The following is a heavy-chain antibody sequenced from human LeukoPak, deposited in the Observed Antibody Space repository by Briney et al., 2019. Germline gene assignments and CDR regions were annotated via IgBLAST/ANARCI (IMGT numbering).Heavy chain of an antibody. CDR1: GGSISSYY. Sequence: SETLSLTCTVSGGSISSYYWSWIRQPPGKGLEWIGSIYYSGSTYYNPSLKSRVTISVDTSKNQFSLKLSSVTAADTAVYYCARHKNSYYDFWSGYYTGYKNPALHFDYWGQGTLVTVSS. J-gene: IGHJ4*02. CDR2: IYYSGST. V-gene: IGHV4-59*05. CDR3: ARHKNSYYDFWSGYYTGYKNPALHFDY. D-gene: IGHD3-3*01.